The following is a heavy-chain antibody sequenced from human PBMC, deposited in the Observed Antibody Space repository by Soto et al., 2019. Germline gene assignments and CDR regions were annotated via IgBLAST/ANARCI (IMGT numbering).Heavy chain of an antibody. Sequence: SETLSLTCTVSGGSISSSSYYWGWIRQPPGKGLEWIGSIYYSGSTNTNYNPSLKSRVSISVDTSKNQFSLKLSSVTAADTAVYYCAINADVWGQGTTVTVSS. D-gene: IGHD2-8*01. CDR2: IYYSGSTNT. CDR3: AINADV. CDR1: GGSISSSSYY. J-gene: IGHJ6*02. V-gene: IGHV4-39*07.